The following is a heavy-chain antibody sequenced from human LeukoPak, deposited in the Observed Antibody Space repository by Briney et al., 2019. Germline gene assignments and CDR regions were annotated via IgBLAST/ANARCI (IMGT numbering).Heavy chain of an antibody. Sequence: ASVKVSCKASGYTFTSYGISWVRQAPGQGLEWMGWMNPNSGNTGYAQKFQGRVTITADKSTSTAYMGLGSLRSDDTAVYYCARVGGYCSGDSCYNYMGVWGRGTTVTVSS. V-gene: IGHV1-18*01. D-gene: IGHD2-15*01. J-gene: IGHJ6*03. CDR1: GYTFTSYG. CDR3: ARVGGYCSGDSCYNYMGV. CDR2: MNPNSGNT.